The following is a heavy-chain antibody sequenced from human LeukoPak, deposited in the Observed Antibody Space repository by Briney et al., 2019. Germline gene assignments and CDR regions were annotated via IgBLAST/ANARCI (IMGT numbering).Heavy chain of an antibody. Sequence: NPSQTLSLTCTVSGGSINSGYHWSWIRQHQGKGLEWIGYIYSSGTTYYNPALKSRVIISVDTSKNQFSLKLNSATAADTAVYYCVTTITTLDVLAFHYWGQGALVTVSS. CDR2: IYSSGTT. D-gene: IGHD4-11*01. V-gene: IGHV4-31*03. CDR1: GGSINSGYH. J-gene: IGHJ4*02. CDR3: VTTITTLDVLAFHY.